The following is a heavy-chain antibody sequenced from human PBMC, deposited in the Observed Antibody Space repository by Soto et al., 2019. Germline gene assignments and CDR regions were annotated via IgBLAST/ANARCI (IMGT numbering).Heavy chain of an antibody. Sequence: PGGSLRLSCAASGFTVSRKYMSWVRQAPGKGLEWVAVIHSGGNTYYTDSVKGRFTISRDNSKNTLYLQMNNVRAEDTAVYYCALFATDYYNGMDVWGQGTTVTVSS. CDR2: IHSGGNT. CDR1: GFTVSRKY. V-gene: IGHV3-66*01. D-gene: IGHD4-17*01. CDR3: ALFATDYYNGMDV. J-gene: IGHJ6*02.